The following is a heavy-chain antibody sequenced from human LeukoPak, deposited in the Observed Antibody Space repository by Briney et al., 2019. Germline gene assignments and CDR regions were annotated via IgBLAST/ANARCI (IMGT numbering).Heavy chain of an antibody. V-gene: IGHV5-51*01. CDR3: ARMPPGRNGYNNFDS. Sequence: GESLKISCKGSGYSFTNYWIGWVRQMPGKGLEWMGIIYPGDSDIRYSPSFQGQVTISADKSISTAYLQWGSLKASDTATYYCARMPPGRNGYNNFDSWGQGTLVTVSS. CDR2: IYPGDSDI. D-gene: IGHD5-24*01. J-gene: IGHJ4*02. CDR1: GYSFTNYW.